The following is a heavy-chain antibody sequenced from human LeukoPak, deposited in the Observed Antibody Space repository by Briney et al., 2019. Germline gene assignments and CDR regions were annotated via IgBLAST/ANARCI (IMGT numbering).Heavy chain of an antibody. CDR3: ARDYRDGYNFYFDY. V-gene: IGHV3-48*03. J-gene: IGHJ4*02. CDR1: GFTFSSYE. Sequence: PGGSLRLSCAASGFTFSSYEMNWVRQAPGEGLEWVSYISSSGSTTYYADSVKGRFTISRDNSKNTLYLQMNSLRAEDTAVYYCARDYRDGYNFYFDYWGQGTLVTVSS. D-gene: IGHD5-24*01. CDR2: ISSSGSTT.